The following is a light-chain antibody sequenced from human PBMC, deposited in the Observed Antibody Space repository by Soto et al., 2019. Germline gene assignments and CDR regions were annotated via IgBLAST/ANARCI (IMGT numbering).Light chain of an antibody. CDR1: QSVSSSY. CDR2: GAS. V-gene: IGKV3-15*01. CDR3: QQYNNWPRT. J-gene: IGKJ1*01. Sequence: EIVFTQSPGTVSLSPWEIASLSCRASQSVSSSYLAWYQQKPGQAPRLLIYGASNRATGIPARFSGSGSGTEFTLTISSLQSEDFAIYYCQQYNNWPRTFGQGTKVDI.